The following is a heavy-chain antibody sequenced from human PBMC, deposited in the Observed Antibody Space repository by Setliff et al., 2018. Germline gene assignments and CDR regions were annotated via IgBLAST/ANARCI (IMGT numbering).Heavy chain of an antibody. Sequence: PSETLSLTCTVSGYSISSGYYWGWIRQPPGKGLEWIGSIYHSGSTYYNPSLKSRVTISVDTSKNQFSLKLSSVTAADTAVYYCARDGSTYYYDSSGYLLWGQGTMVTVS. D-gene: IGHD3-22*01. CDR3: ARDGSTYYYDSSGYLL. J-gene: IGHJ3*01. CDR1: GYSISSGYY. CDR2: IYHSGST. V-gene: IGHV4-38-2*02.